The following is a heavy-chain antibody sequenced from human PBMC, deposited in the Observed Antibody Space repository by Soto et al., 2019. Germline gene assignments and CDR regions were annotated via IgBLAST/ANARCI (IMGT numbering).Heavy chain of an antibody. CDR1: GYTFSDYY. CDR3: ARQIYDSDTGPNFQYYFDS. J-gene: IGHJ4*02. CDR2: INPNSGGT. V-gene: IGHV1-2*02. Sequence: ASVKVSCKASGYTFSDYYIHWVRQAPGQGLEWMGWINPNSGGTKYAPKFQGGVTMTRDTSITTVFLQWSSLRASDTAMYYCARQIYDSDTGPNFQYYFDSWGQGTPVTVSS. D-gene: IGHD3-22*01.